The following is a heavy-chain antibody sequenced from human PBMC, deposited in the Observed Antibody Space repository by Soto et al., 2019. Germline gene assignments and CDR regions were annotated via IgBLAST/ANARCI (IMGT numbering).Heavy chain of an antibody. CDR1: GFTFDDFG. D-gene: IGHD2-8*02. V-gene: IGHV3-33*01. CDR2: IWYDGSKK. Sequence: QVHLVESGGGVVQPERSLRLSCAASGFTFDDFGMNWVRQAPGKGLEWLATIWYDGSKKYYAESVNGRFTISRDNSKSTLFLQMGRLRAEDTAVYYCARANATTGGAFAMWGQGTLVIVSS. CDR3: ARANATTGGAFAM. J-gene: IGHJ3*02.